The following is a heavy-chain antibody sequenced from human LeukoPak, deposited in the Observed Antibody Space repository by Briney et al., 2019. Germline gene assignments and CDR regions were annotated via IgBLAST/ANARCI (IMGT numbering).Heavy chain of an antibody. J-gene: IGHJ4*02. V-gene: IGHV4-34*01. D-gene: IGHD2-2*01. CDR2: INHSGST. CDR1: GGSFSGYY. Sequence: PSETLSLTCAVYGGSFSGYYWSWIRQPPGKGLEWIGEINHSGSTNYNPSLKSRVTISVDTSKNQFSLKLSSVTAADTAVYYCARLSTPEETVVPAAMIGFDYWGQGTLVTVSS. CDR3: ARLSTPEETVVPAAMIGFDY.